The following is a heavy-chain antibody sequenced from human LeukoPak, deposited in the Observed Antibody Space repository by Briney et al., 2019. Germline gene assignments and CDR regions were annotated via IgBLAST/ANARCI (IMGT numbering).Heavy chain of an antibody. J-gene: IGHJ6*02. CDR2: ISAYNGNT. CDR1: GYTFTNYG. CDR3: ARGRYYDSSGYLLYYYYYGMDV. Sequence: ASVKVSCKASGYTFTNYGITWVRQAPGQGLEWMGWISAYNGNTNYAQKLQGRVTMTTDTSTSTAYMELRSLRSDDTAVYYCARGRYYDSSGYLLYYYYYGMDVWGQGTTVTVSS. V-gene: IGHV1-18*01. D-gene: IGHD3-22*01.